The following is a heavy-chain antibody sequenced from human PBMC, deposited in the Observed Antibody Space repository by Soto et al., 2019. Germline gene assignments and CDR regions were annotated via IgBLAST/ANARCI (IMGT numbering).Heavy chain of an antibody. CDR1: GYTFTSYG. CDR3: ARDFPYSSSSRRGFYYYYGMDV. CDR2: ISAYNGNT. V-gene: IGHV1-18*04. J-gene: IGHJ6*02. D-gene: IGHD6-6*01. Sequence: ASVKVSCKASGYTFTSYGISWVRQAPGQGLEWMGWISAYNGNTNYAQKLQGRVTMTTDTSTSTAYMELRSLRSDDTAVHYCARDFPYSSSSRRGFYYYYGMDVWGQGTTVTVSS.